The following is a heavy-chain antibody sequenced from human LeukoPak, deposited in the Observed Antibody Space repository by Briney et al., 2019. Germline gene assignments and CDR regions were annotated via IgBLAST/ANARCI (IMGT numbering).Heavy chain of an antibody. CDR1: GFTFSTYA. V-gene: IGHV3-23*01. CDR2: ISGSGGST. Sequence: PGGSLRLSCAASGFTFSTYAMSWVRQAPGKGLEWVSSISGSGGSTYYADSVKGRFTISRDTSKNTLYLHINSLRAEDTAVYYCVKDNPLDYWGQGTLVIVSS. J-gene: IGHJ4*02. D-gene: IGHD1-14*01. CDR3: VKDNPLDY.